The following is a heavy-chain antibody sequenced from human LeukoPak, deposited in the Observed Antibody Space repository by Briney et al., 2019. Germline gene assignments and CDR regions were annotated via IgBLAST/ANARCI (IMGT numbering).Heavy chain of an antibody. Sequence: ASVKVSCKASGYTFTGYYMHWVRQAPGQGLEWMGWINPNSGGTNYAQKFQGRVTMTRDTSISTAYMELSRLRSDDTAVYYCARVVRAGSGWSYYYYYYMDVWGKGTTVTVSS. CDR3: ARVVRAGSGWSYYYYYYMDV. CDR1: GYTFTGYY. V-gene: IGHV1-2*02. J-gene: IGHJ6*03. CDR2: INPNSGGT. D-gene: IGHD6-19*01.